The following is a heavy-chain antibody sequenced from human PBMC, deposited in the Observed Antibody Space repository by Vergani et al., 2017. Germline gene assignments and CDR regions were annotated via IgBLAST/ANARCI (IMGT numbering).Heavy chain of an antibody. Sequence: QVQLVESGGGVVQPGRSLRLSCAASGFTFSSYGMHWVRQAPGKGLEWVAVISYDGSNKYYADSVKGRFTISRDNSKNTLYLQMNSLRAEDTAVYYCARDRPLYGSGSYLDYWGQGTLVTVSS. D-gene: IGHD3-10*01. V-gene: IGHV3-30*19. CDR1: GFTFSSYG. CDR2: ISYDGSNK. J-gene: IGHJ4*02. CDR3: ARDRPLYGSGSYLDY.